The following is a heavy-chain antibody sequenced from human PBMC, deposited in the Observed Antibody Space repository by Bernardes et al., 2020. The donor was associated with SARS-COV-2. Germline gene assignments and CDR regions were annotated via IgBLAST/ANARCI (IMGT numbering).Heavy chain of an antibody. J-gene: IGHJ3*02. V-gene: IGHV4-61*02. CDR1: GGSISSGSYY. CDR2: IYTSGST. D-gene: IGHD3-22*01. CDR3: ARDHDSSGFPGAFDI. Sequence: SETLSLTCTVSGGSISSGSYYWSWIRQPAGKGLEWIGRIYTSGSTNYNPSLKSRVTISVDTSKNQFSLKLSSVTAADTAVYYCARDHDSSGFPGAFDIWGQGTMVTVSS.